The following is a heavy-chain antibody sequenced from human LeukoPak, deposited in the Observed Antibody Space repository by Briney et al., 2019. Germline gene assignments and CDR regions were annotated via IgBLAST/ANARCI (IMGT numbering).Heavy chain of an antibody. J-gene: IGHJ6*02. CDR2: INHEGGGI. CDR1: GFTFSESW. V-gene: IGHV3-7*01. CDR3: ATYINWVAGDV. Sequence: GGSLRLSCAASGFTFSESWMCWVRQVPGQGLEWVAHINHEGGGIQYVDSVKGRFTISRDNAKGSVYLQMNSLRAEDTAIYHCATYINWVAGDVWGQGTTVIVSS. D-gene: IGHD1-1*01.